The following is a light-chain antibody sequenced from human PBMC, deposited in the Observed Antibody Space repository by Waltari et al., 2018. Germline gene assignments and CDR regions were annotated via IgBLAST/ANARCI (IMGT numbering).Light chain of an antibody. V-gene: IGLV2-8*01. Sequence: HSALTQPASVSGSPGQSITISCTGISSDIDHYKSVSWYQQHPGKAPKLMFYEVSKRPSGVPARLSGSKSGNTASLTVSGLQAEDEADYYCSSYAGSNNVVFGGGTKLTVL. CDR3: SSYAGSNNVV. CDR1: SSDIDHYKS. J-gene: IGLJ2*01. CDR2: EVS.